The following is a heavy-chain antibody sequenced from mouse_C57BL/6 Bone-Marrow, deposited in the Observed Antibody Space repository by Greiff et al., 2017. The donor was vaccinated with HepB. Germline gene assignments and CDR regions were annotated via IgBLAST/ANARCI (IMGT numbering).Heavy chain of an antibody. Sequence: QVQLKESGAELARPGASVKLSCKASGYTFTSYGISWVKQRTGQGLEWIGEIYPRSGNTYYNEKFKGKATLTADKSSSTAYMELRSLTSEDSAVYFCARRGNGSEDYWGQGTTLTVSS. V-gene: IGHV1-81*01. CDR3: ARRGNGSEDY. CDR2: IYPRSGNT. CDR1: GYTFTSYG. J-gene: IGHJ2*01.